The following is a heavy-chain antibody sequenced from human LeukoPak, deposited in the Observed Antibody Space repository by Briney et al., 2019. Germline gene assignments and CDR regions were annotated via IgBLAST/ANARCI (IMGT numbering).Heavy chain of an antibody. CDR3: AKRQSGYSYADQYGMDV. J-gene: IGHJ6*02. CDR2: ISGSGVST. V-gene: IGHV3-23*01. CDR1: GFTFSSYA. D-gene: IGHD5-18*01. Sequence: PGWSLRLSCAASGFTFSSYAMSWVRQTPGKGLEWVSTISGSGVSTYYADSVKGRFTLSRDISKNTLYLQMHSLRVEDTAVYYCAKRQSGYSYADQYGMDVWGQGTTVTVSS.